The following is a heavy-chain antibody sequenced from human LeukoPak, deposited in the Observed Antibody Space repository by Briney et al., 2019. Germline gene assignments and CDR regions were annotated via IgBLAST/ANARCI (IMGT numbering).Heavy chain of an antibody. CDR2: INPSGGDT. Sequence: ASVKVSCKASGYTFTSYYMHWVRQAPGQGLEWMGIINPSGGDTSYAQKFQGRLTMTRDTSTNTVYMELTSLRSEDTAVFYCAREVMDNLRFDYWGQGTLVTVSS. CDR1: GYTFTSYY. J-gene: IGHJ4*02. CDR3: AREVMDNLRFDY. D-gene: IGHD1-14*01. V-gene: IGHV1-46*01.